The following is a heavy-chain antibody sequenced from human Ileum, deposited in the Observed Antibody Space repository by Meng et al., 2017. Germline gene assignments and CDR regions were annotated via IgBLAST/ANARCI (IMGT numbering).Heavy chain of an antibody. CDR3: ASARYDN. V-gene: IGHV4-34*01. Sequence: QVQLQQGGAGRLKPAETLSLTCVVDGGSFSANYWTWIRQPPGKGPEWIGEINHNGNTNHKPSLKSRVTISVDTSKKQFSLRLTSVTAADTAVYYCASARYDNWGQGTLVTVSS. CDR2: INHNGNT. J-gene: IGHJ4*02. CDR1: GGSFSANY.